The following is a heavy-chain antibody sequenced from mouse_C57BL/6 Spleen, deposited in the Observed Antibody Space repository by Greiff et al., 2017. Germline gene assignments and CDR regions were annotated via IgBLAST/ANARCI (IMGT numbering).Heavy chain of an antibody. V-gene: IGHV1-82*01. J-gene: IGHJ2*01. CDR3: ARCGYYYGSSYGGFDY. Sequence: QVQLQQSGPELVKPGASVKISCKASGYAFSSSWMNWVKQRPGKGLEWIGRIYPGDGDTNYNGKFKGKATLTADKSSSTAYMQLSSLTSEDSAVYCCARCGYYYGSSYGGFDYWGQGTTLTVSS. D-gene: IGHD1-1*01. CDR1: GYAFSSSW. CDR2: IYPGDGDT.